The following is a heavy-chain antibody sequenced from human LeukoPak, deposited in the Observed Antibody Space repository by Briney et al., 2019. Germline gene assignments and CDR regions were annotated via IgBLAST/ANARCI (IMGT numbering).Heavy chain of an antibody. CDR2: ISSSGSHI. D-gene: IGHD5/OR15-5a*01. Sequence: PGGSLRLSCTASESTFSSFPMSWVRQAPGRGLEWISSISSSGSHIYYADSLKGRFTVSRDNANNSLYVQMNSLRAEDTAVYYCAKIGVSGHWYFDLWGRGTLVTVSS. V-gene: IGHV3-21*01. J-gene: IGHJ2*01. CDR1: ESTFSSFP. CDR3: AKIGVSGHWYFDL.